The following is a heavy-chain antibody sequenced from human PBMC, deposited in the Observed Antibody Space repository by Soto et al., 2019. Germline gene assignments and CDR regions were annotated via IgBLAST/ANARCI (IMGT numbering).Heavy chain of an antibody. CDR1: GYTFTSYY. Sequence: QVQLVQSGAEVKKPGASVKVSCEASGYTFTSYYMHWVRQAPGQGLEWMGIINPSGGSTSYAQRIRGRVTMTRDTSTSTVYMELSSMRSEDTAVYYCARDRQAGIAVAGYCREHYYYGMDVWGQGTTVTVSS. J-gene: IGHJ6*02. V-gene: IGHV1-46*01. D-gene: IGHD6-19*01. CDR2: INPSGGST. CDR3: ARDRQAGIAVAGYCREHYYYGMDV.